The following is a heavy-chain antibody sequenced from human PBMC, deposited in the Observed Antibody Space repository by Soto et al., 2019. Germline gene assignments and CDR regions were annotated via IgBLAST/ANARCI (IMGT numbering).Heavy chain of an antibody. V-gene: IGHV3-9*01. CDR2: ISWNSGSI. CDR3: AKEGDIVVLPAAPTGYFDY. Sequence: GGSLRLSCAASGFTFDDYAMHWVRQAPGRGLEWVSGISWNSGSIGYADSVKGRFTISRDNAKNSLYLQMNSLRAEDTALYYCAKEGDIVVLPAAPTGYFDYWGQGTLVTVSS. J-gene: IGHJ4*02. D-gene: IGHD2-2*01. CDR1: GFTFDDYA.